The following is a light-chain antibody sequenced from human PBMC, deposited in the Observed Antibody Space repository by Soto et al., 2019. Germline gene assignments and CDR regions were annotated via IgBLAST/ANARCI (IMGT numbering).Light chain of an antibody. V-gene: IGKV3-20*01. CDR2: SAS. CDR1: QSVSSSH. CDR3: QRYGG. Sequence: EIVLTHSPGTLSLSPCERATLSFRASQSVSSSHLAWYQQKPGQAPRLLIYSASSRATGIPDRFSGSGSGTDFTLTISRLEPEDFAVYYCQRYGGFGQGTKVDIK. J-gene: IGKJ1*01.